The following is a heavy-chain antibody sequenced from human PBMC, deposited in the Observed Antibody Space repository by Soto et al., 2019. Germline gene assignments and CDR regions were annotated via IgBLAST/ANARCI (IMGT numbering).Heavy chain of an antibody. D-gene: IGHD2-21*01. V-gene: IGHV3-9*01. Sequence: GGSLRLSCIGSGFTFDDYAMHWVRQAPGKGLDWVSGINWDGTNIGYADSVRGRFTISRDNAKNSLFLQMNSLRPEDTALYYCVKDSSHYGDYGLDFWGQGTLVTVSS. CDR2: INWDGTNI. CDR1: GFTFDDYA. J-gene: IGHJ4*02. CDR3: VKDSSHYGDYGLDF.